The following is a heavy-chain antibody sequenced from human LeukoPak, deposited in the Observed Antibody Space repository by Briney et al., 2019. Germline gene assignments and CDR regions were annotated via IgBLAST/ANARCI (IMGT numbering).Heavy chain of an antibody. V-gene: IGHV3-7*03. D-gene: IGHD3-3*01. CDR1: GFTFSSYW. J-gene: IGHJ4*02. CDR2: IKQDGSEK. Sequence: GGSLRLSCAASGFTFSSYWMSWVRQAPGKGLEWVANIKQDGSEKYVDSVKGRFTISRDNAKNSLYLQMNSLRAEDTAVYYCARAGRRLFGVLIPLSFDYWGQGTPVTVSS. CDR3: ARAGRRLFGVLIPLSFDY.